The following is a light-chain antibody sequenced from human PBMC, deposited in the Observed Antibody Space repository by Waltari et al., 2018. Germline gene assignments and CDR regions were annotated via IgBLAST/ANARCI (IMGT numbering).Light chain of an antibody. CDR3: QKYNNVPQP. Sequence: DIQVTQSPSSLSADVGDRVTITCRASQDINIHLVWYQQKPGRVPKLLIYAASILQSGVPSRFSGSGSGTDFTLTISSLQPEDFATYYCQKYNNVPQPFGGGTKVEI. CDR2: AAS. J-gene: IGKJ4*01. V-gene: IGKV1-27*01. CDR1: QDINIH.